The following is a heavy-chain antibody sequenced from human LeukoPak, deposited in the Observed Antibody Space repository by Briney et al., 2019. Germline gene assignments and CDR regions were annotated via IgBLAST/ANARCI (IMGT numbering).Heavy chain of an antibody. Sequence: GGSLRLSCAASGFTFSSYAMHWVRQAPGKGLEWVAVISYDGSNKYYADSVKGRFTISRDNSKNTLYLQMNSLRAEDTAVYYCARDPGDGYNYYYFDYWGQGTLVTVSS. V-gene: IGHV3-30-3*01. CDR1: GFTFSSYA. CDR3: ARDPGDGYNYYYFDY. J-gene: IGHJ4*02. CDR2: ISYDGSNK. D-gene: IGHD5-24*01.